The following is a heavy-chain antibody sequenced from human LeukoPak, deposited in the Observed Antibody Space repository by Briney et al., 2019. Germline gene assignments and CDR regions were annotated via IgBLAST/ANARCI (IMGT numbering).Heavy chain of an antibody. CDR1: GGTFSSYA. V-gene: IGHV1-69*13. Sequence: SVKVSCKASGGTFSSYAISWVRQAPGQGLEWMGGIIPIFGTANYAQKFQGRVTITADESTSTAYMELRSLRSDDTAVYYCARDGGNQEFDYWGQGTLVTVSS. CDR3: ARDGGNQEFDY. J-gene: IGHJ4*02. D-gene: IGHD4-23*01. CDR2: IIPIFGTA.